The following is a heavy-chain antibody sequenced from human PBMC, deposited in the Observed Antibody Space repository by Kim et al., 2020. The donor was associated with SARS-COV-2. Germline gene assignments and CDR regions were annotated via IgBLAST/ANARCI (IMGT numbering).Heavy chain of an antibody. V-gene: IGHV3-30*18. Sequence: GGSLRLSCAASGFTFSRYDMHWVRQAPGKGLEWVAVISYDGTKIFYADSVKGRFTISRDNSKNTLYLQMNSLRAEDTAVYYCAKDMFDYWGQGILVTVSS. CDR1: GFTFSRYD. CDR2: ISYDGTKI. CDR3: AKDMFDY. J-gene: IGHJ4*02.